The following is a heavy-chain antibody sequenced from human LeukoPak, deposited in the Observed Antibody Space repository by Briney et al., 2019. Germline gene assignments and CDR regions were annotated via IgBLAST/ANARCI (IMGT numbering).Heavy chain of an antibody. Sequence: GGSLRLSCAASGFTYNNAWMIGLPHAPGKGLECVGRIKSKTDRRPTHYPAPVKHRFTLLREDAKNTLYLQMNRLQTEDTAVYYCTSFPHLWLRSTQLPTIRFDPWGEGTLVTVSS. CDR2: IKSKTDRRPT. D-gene: IGHD5-12*01. CDR1: GFTYNNAW. CDR3: TSFPHLWLRSTQLPTIRFDP. J-gene: IGHJ5*02. V-gene: IGHV3-15*01.